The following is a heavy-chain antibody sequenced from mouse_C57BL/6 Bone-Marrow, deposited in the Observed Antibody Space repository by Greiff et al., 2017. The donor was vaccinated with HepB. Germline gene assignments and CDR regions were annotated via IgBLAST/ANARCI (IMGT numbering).Heavy chain of an antibody. V-gene: IGHV1-61*01. J-gene: IGHJ1*03. CDR3: ARSTTVVATGYFDV. CDR1: GYTFTSYW. Sequence: VQLQQSGAELVRPGSSVKLSCKASGYTFTSYWMDWVKQRPGQGLEWIGNIYPSDSETHYNQKFKDKATLTVDKSSSTAYMQLSSLTSEDSAVYYCARSTTVVATGYFDVWGTGTTVTVSS. CDR2: IYPSDSET. D-gene: IGHD1-1*01.